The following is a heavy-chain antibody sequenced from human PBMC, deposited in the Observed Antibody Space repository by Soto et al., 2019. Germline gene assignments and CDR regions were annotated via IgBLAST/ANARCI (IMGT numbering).Heavy chain of an antibody. CDR1: GDSISSGSYY. CDR2: VYYSGSP. J-gene: IGHJ4*02. Sequence: SETLSLTCTVSGDSISSGSYYWSWIRQPPGKGLEWIAYVYYSGSPNYNPSLKSRVTMSVDTSKNQFSLNVVSVTAADTAIYYCARGLTYFDIRWAYWGQGTLVTVSS. V-gene: IGHV4-61*01. CDR3: ARGLTYFDIRWAY. D-gene: IGHD3-9*01.